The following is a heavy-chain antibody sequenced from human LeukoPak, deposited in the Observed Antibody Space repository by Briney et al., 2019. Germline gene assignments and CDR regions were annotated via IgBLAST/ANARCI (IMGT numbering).Heavy chain of an antibody. Sequence: SETLSLTYTVSGGSISSTSHYWGWIRQPPGKGLEWIGSIYYSGSTYYNPSLKSRVTISVDTSKNQFQFSLKLSSVTAADTAVYYCARSSFEYFQHWGQGTLVTVSS. CDR1: GGSISSTSHY. CDR3: ARSSFEYFQH. CDR2: IYYSGST. D-gene: IGHD3-10*01. J-gene: IGHJ1*01. V-gene: IGHV4-39*01.